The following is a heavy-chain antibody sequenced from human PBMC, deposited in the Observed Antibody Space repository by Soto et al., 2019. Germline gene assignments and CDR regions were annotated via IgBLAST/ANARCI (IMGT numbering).Heavy chain of an antibody. CDR1: GYTFTSYY. CDR2: INPSGGST. J-gene: IGHJ5*02. CDR3: AREERITMVRGVIPLYNWFED. Sequence: ASVKVSCKASGYTFTSYYMHCVRQAPGQGLEWMGIINPSGGSTSYAQKFQGRVTMTRETSTSTVYMEVSSLRSDDTAVYYCAREERITMVRGVIPLYNWFEDWGEGTLVTVSS. D-gene: IGHD3-10*01. V-gene: IGHV1-46*03.